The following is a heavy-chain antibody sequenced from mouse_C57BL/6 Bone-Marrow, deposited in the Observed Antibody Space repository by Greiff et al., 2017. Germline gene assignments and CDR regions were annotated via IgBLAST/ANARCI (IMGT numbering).Heavy chain of an antibody. Sequence: QVQLKESGAELVRPGASVTLSCKASGYTFTDYEMHWVKQTPVHGLEWIGAIDPETGGTAYNQKFKGKAILTADKSSSTAYMELRSLTSEDSAVYYCTRDGYYYAMDYWGQGTSVTVSS. CDR2: IDPETGGT. V-gene: IGHV1-15*01. J-gene: IGHJ4*01. CDR1: GYTFTDYE. CDR3: TRDGYYYAMDY. D-gene: IGHD2-3*01.